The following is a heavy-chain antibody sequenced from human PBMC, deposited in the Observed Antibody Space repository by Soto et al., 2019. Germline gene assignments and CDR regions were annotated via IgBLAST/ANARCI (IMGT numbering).Heavy chain of an antibody. D-gene: IGHD6-13*01. V-gene: IGHV1-69*06. J-gene: IGHJ6*04. CDR2: IIPIFGTA. Sequence: GASVKVSCKASGGTFSSYAISWVRQAPGQGLEWMGGIIPIFGTANYAQKFQGRVTITADKSTSTAYMELSSLRSEDTAVYYCARDSGPHIAAAGPPYGWGKGTTVTVSS. CDR3: ARDSGPHIAAAGPPYG. CDR1: GGTFSSYA.